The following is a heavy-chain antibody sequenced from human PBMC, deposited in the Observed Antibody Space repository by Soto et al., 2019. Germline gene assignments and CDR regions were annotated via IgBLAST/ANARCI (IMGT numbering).Heavy chain of an antibody. CDR1: GFTFSSYG. D-gene: IGHD4-17*01. CDR2: ISYDGSNK. CDR3: AKDFYYGDYRYYFDY. Sequence: GGSLRLSCAASGFTFSSYGMHWVRQAPGKGLEWVAVISYDGSNKYYADSVKGRFTISRDNSKNTLYLQMNSLRTEDTAVYYCAKDFYYGDYRYYFDYWGQGTLVTVS. V-gene: IGHV3-30*18. J-gene: IGHJ4*02.